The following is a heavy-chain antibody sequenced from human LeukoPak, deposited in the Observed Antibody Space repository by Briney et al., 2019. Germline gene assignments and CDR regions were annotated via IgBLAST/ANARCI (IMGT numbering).Heavy chain of an antibody. D-gene: IGHD3-10*01. CDR2: ISYDGSNK. J-gene: IGHJ4*02. CDR1: GFTFSSYP. Sequence: GGSLRLSCAASGFTFSSYPMHWVRQAPAKGLEWVGVISYDGSNKYSADSVKGRFTISRDNSKNTLYLQVSSLRAEDTAVYYCARDGGGYYASGTHYYFDCWGQGTLVTVSS. CDR3: ARDGGGYYASGTHYYFDC. V-gene: IGHV3-30-3*01.